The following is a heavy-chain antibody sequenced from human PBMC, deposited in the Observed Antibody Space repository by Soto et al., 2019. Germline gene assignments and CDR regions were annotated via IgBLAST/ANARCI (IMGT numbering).Heavy chain of an antibody. CDR1: GYTFTHYG. D-gene: IGHD5-18*01. CDR2: INVYNGNT. J-gene: IGHJ4*02. V-gene: IGHV1-18*01. Sequence: QVQLVQSGAEVKKPGASVKVSCKASGYTFTHYGISWVRQAPGQGLEWMGWINVYNGNTDYAQSLQDRVTVTTDTSTSTAYMALRSLRSDDTAVYYCARAIAGGYGHTALDYWGQGTLVTVSS. CDR3: ARAIAGGYGHTALDY.